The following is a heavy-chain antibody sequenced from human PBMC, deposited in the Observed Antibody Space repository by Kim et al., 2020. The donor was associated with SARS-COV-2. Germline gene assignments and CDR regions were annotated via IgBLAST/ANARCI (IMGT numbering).Heavy chain of an antibody. J-gene: IGHJ6*03. V-gene: IGHV3-33*01. CDR2: IWYDGSNK. CDR1: GFTFSSYG. D-gene: IGHD2-2*01. CDR3: APYCSSTSCWPSDYYYMDV. Sequence: GGSLRLSCAASGFTFSSYGMHWVRQAPGKGLEWVAVIWYDGSNKYYADSVKGRFTISRDNSKNTLYLQMNSLRAEDTAVYYCAPYCSSTSCWPSDYYYMDVWGKGTTVTVSS.